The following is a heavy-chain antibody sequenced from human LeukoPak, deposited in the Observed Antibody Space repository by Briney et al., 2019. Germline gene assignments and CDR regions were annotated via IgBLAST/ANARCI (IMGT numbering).Heavy chain of an antibody. CDR2: IIPIFGTA. V-gene: IGHV1-69*05. Sequence: SVKVSCKASGGTFSSYAISWVRQAPGQGLEWMGGIIPIFGTANYAQKFQGRVTITTDESTSTAYMELSILRSEDTAVSYCERDKESYSGLLDYWGQGTLVTVSS. J-gene: IGHJ4*02. D-gene: IGHD5-12*01. CDR3: ERDKESYSGLLDY. CDR1: GGTFSSYA.